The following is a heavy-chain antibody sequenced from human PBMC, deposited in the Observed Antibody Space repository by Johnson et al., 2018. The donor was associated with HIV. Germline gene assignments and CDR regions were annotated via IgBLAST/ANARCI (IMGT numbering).Heavy chain of an antibody. CDR2: ISYDGSNK. CDR1: GFTFSSYA. D-gene: IGHD4-17*01. J-gene: IGHJ3*02. Sequence: QVQLVESGGGVVQPGRSLRLSCAASGFTFSSYAIHWVRQAPGKGLEWVAIISYDGSNKYYADSVKGRFTISRDNSKNTMYLQMNSLRAEDTALYYCAGDGTTGRSGDAFDIWGQGTMVTVSS. CDR3: AGDGTTGRSGDAFDI. V-gene: IGHV3-30*04.